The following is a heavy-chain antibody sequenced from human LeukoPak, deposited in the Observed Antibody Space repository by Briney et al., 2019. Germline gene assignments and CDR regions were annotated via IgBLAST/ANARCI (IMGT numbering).Heavy chain of an antibody. CDR2: ISAYNGNT. CDR1: GYTLTGYY. J-gene: IGHJ4*02. Sequence: ASVKVSCKASGYTLTGYYIHWVRQAPGQGLEWMGWISAYNGNTNYAQKLQGRVTMTTDTSTSTTYMELGSLRSDDAAVYYCARDLKRGYSSGRYSWGTGSSNDYWGQGTLVTVSS. D-gene: IGHD6-19*01. V-gene: IGHV1-18*04. CDR3: ARDLKRGYSSGRYSWGTGSSNDY.